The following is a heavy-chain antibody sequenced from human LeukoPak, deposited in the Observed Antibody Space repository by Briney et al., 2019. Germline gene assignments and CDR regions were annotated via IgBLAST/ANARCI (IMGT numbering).Heavy chain of an antibody. J-gene: IGHJ4*02. CDR3: AKALAKWDSSGYYY. CDR2: IRSKANSYAT. Sequence: GGSLRLSCAASGFTFSGSAMHWVRQASGKGLEWVGRIRSKANSYATAYGVSVEDRFTISRDDSKNTAYLQMNSLRAEDTAVYYCAKALAKWDSSGYYYWGQGTLVTVSS. CDR1: GFTFSGSA. D-gene: IGHD3-22*01. V-gene: IGHV3-73*01.